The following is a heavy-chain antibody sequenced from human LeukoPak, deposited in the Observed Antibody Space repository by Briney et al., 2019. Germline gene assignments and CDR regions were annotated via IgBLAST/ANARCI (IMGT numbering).Heavy chain of an antibody. V-gene: IGHV3-7*01. J-gene: IGHJ6*04. CDR1: GFTFSSYW. Sequence: GGSLRLSCEASGFTFSSYWMSWVRQAPGKGLEWVANIKQDGSEKKYLDSVKGRFTISRDNAKNSLYLQMNSLRAEDTAVYYCAELGITMIGGVWGKGTTVTISS. D-gene: IGHD3-10*02. CDR2: IKQDGSEK. CDR3: AELGITMIGGV.